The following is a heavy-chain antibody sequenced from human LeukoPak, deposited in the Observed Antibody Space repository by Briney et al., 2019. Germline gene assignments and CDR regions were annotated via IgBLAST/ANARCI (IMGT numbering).Heavy chain of an antibody. CDR3: AKDFATGYSSGWYVY. D-gene: IGHD6-19*01. CDR2: ISGSGGST. J-gene: IGHJ4*02. Sequence: PGGSLRLSCAASGFSFSIYWMAWVRQAPGKGLEWVSAISGSGGSTYYADSVKGRFTISRDNSKNTLYLQMNSLRAEDTAVYYCAKDFATGYSSGWYVYWGQGTLVTVSS. V-gene: IGHV3-23*01. CDR1: GFSFSIYW.